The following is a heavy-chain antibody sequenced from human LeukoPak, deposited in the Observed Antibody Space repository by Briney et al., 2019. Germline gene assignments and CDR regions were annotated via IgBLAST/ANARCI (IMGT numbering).Heavy chain of an antibody. CDR1: GGSISSNKW. Sequence: SGTLSLTCAVSGGSISSNKWWTWVRQPPGKGLEWIGEIYHSGSTNYKSSLKSRVTISVDKSKNQFSLKLTSVTAADTAVYYCARLRVSWASPLPVAIQPFDPWGQGTLVAVSS. J-gene: IGHJ5*02. D-gene: IGHD3-3*01. CDR3: ARLRVSWASPLPVAIQPFDP. CDR2: IYHSGST. V-gene: IGHV4-4*02.